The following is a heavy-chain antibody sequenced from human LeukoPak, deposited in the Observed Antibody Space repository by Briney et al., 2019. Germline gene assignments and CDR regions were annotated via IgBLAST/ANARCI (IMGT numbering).Heavy chain of an antibody. Sequence: GGSLRLSCAASGFTFSSYWMSWVRQAPGKGLEWVANINQDGGEKYYVGSVKGRFTISRDNAKNSLYLQMNSLRAEDTAVYYCTRHPAEGDYWGQGTLVTVSS. CDR1: GFTFSSYW. J-gene: IGHJ4*02. CDR2: INQDGGEK. D-gene: IGHD2-15*01. V-gene: IGHV3-7*05. CDR3: TRHPAEGDY.